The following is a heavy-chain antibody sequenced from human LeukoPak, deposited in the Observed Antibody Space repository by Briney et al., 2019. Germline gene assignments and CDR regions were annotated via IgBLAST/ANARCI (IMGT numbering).Heavy chain of an antibody. J-gene: IGHJ4*02. D-gene: IGHD6-19*01. Sequence: SPGKASCKPSGFTVSTYAISCGRRAPGQRLEWMGGIIPIFVTANYAQKFQGRVTITTDETTSTAYMKLSSLRSEDTAVYYCAGAPVAGTIGDFDYWGQGTLVTVSS. CDR1: GFTVSTYA. CDR3: AGAPVAGTIGDFDY. V-gene: IGHV1-69*05. CDR2: IIPIFVTA.